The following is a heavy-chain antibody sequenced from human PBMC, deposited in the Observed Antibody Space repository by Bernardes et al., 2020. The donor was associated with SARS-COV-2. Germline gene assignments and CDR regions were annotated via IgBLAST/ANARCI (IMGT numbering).Heavy chain of an antibody. CDR2: ISNSGGLT. Sequence: GGSLRLSCVASEIIFSTYGMAWVRQAPGKGPEWVSSISNSGGLTYYADSVKARFTVSRDNSKNTLYLQMNSLRAEDTAVYYCGVILVSGDWYFDYWGPGSLVTVSS. V-gene: IGHV3-23*01. J-gene: IGHJ4*02. CDR1: EIIFSTYG. D-gene: IGHD2-21*01. CDR3: GVILVSGDWYFDY.